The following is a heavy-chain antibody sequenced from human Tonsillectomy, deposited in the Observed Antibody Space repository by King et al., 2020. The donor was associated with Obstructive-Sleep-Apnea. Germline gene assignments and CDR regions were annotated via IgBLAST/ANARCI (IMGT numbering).Heavy chain of an antibody. D-gene: IGHD3-10*01. J-gene: IGHJ3*02. CDR3: ARDSYYGSGADAFDI. V-gene: IGHV3-30-3*01. CDR2: ISYDGSNK. CDR1: GFTFISYA. Sequence: VQLVESGGGVVQPGRSLRLSCAASGFTFISYAMHWVRQAPGKGLEWVAVISYDGSNKYYADSVKGRFTISRDNSKNMLYLQMNSLRAEDTAVYYCARDSYYGSGADAFDIWGQGTMVTVSS.